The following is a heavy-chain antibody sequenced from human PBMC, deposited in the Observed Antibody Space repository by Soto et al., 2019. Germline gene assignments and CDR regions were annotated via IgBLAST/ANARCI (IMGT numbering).Heavy chain of an antibody. Sequence: QVQLVQSGAEVKKPGASVKVSCKASEYTFTGYYMHWVRQAPGQGPEWMGWINPNSGGTNYAHKFQGRVTLARDTSISTAYMELSRLRSDDTAVYYCARGPRYSSSWYGYWGQGTLVTVSS. CDR3: ARGPRYSSSWYGY. CDR1: EYTFTGYY. CDR2: INPNSGGT. D-gene: IGHD6-13*01. J-gene: IGHJ4*02. V-gene: IGHV1-2*02.